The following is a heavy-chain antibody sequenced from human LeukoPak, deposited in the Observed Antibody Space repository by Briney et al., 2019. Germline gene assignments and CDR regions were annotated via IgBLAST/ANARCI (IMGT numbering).Heavy chain of an antibody. D-gene: IGHD5-18*01. CDR1: GGTFSSYA. CDR3: ARSRVITLYYFDY. CDR2: IIPIFGTA. V-gene: IGHV1-69*06. Sequence: GASVKVSCKASGGTFSSYAISWVRQAPGQGLEWMGGIIPIFGTANSAQKFQGRVTITADKSTSTAYMELSSLRSEDTAVYYCARSRVITLYYFDYWGQGTLVTVSS. J-gene: IGHJ4*02.